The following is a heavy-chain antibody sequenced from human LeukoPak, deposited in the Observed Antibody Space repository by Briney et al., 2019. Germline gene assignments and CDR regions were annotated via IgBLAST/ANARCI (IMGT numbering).Heavy chain of an antibody. D-gene: IGHD5-18*01. J-gene: IGHJ6*03. CDR1: GYTFTSYY. Sequence: ASVKVSCKASGYTFTSYYMHWVRQAPGQGLEWMGIINPSGGRTSYAQKFQGRVTMTRDMSTSTVYMELSSLRSEDTAVYYCARDTGISGYSYGSYAGYYYYMDVWGKGTTVTDSS. CDR3: ARDTGISGYSYGSYAGYYYYMDV. CDR2: INPSGGRT. V-gene: IGHV1-46*01.